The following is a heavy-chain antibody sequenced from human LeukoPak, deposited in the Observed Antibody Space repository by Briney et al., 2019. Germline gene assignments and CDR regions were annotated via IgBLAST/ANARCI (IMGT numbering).Heavy chain of an antibody. CDR2: IYYSGST. J-gene: IGHJ6*02. Sequence: PSETLSLTCIVSGGSISSYYWSWIRQPPGKGLEWIGYIYYSGSTKYNPSLKSRVTLSVDKSKNQFSLKLRSVTAADTAVYYCARTRYVDTAMALNRYYYYGMDVWGQGTTVTVSS. D-gene: IGHD5-18*01. CDR3: ARTRYVDTAMALNRYYYYGMDV. CDR1: GGSISSYY. V-gene: IGHV4-59*01.